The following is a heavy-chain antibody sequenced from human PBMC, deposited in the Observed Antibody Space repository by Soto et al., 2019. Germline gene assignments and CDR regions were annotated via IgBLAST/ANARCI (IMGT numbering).Heavy chain of an antibody. CDR1: GYTFTRYW. J-gene: IGHJ4*02. CDR3: ATRYYDLLTGYYYFDY. V-gene: IGHV5-51*01. D-gene: IGHD3-9*01. Sequence: PGESLKISCEGSGYTFTRYWIGWVRQIPGKGLEWMGIIYPSDSDAKYSPSFEGQVTISADESISTAYLRWNSLKASDTAMYYCATRYYDLLTGYYYFDYCGQGTLVTVYS. CDR2: IYPSDSDA.